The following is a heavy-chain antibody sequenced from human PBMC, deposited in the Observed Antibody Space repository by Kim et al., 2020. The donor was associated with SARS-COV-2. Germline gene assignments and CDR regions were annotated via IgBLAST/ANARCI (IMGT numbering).Heavy chain of an antibody. J-gene: IGHJ3*02. D-gene: IGHD6-19*01. CDR3: TRGAVSGNDALGI. CDR2: VSYDGSVK. V-gene: IGHV3-30*03. CDR1: VFTLTKYG. Sequence: GGSLRLSCKASVFTLTKYGMHWVRQAPGTGLEWVAFVSYDGSVKYYGETVKGRFTISRDTSKNTLFLQMDSLRAGDTAVYYCTRGAVSGNDALGIWGQGSLVTVSS.